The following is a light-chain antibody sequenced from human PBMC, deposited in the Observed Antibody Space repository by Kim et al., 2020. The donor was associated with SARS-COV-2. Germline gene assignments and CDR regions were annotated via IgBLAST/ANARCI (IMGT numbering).Light chain of an antibody. CDR1: QSISSY. V-gene: IGKV1-39*01. Sequence: DIQMTQSPSSLSASVGDRVTITCRASQSISSYLNWYQQKPGKAPKLLIYAASSLQSGVPSRFSGSGSGTDFTLTINSLQPGDFATYYCQQYKTYPYTFGQGTKREI. J-gene: IGKJ2*01. CDR3: QQYKTYPYT. CDR2: AAS.